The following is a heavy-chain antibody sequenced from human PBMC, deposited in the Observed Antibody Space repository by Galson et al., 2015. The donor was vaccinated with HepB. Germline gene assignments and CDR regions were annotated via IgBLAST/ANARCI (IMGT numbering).Heavy chain of an antibody. D-gene: IGHD2-15*01. J-gene: IGHJ4*02. Sequence: SLRLSCAASGFTFRTSAMHWVRQAPGMGLEWVSMLSHDGREIRYIDSVKGRFTISRDNSQNTLYLQMNSLRAEDTAVYYCARGGKCTDGHCYLIDYWGQGTLVTVSS. CDR3: ARGGKCTDGHCYLIDY. V-gene: IGHV3-30*04. CDR2: LSHDGREI. CDR1: GFTFRTSA.